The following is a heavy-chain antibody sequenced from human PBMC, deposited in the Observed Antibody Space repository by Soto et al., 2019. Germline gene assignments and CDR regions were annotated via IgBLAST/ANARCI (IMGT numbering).Heavy chain of an antibody. Sequence: QVQLVESGGGVVQPGRSLRLSCAASGFTFSSYGMHWVRQAPGKGLEWVAVISYDGSNKYYADSVKGRFTISRDNSKNTLYLQMNSLRAEDTAVYYCAKNIAVADYGMDVWGQLTTVTVSS. CDR2: ISYDGSNK. D-gene: IGHD6-19*01. V-gene: IGHV3-30*18. CDR3: AKNIAVADYGMDV. CDR1: GFTFSSYG. J-gene: IGHJ6*02.